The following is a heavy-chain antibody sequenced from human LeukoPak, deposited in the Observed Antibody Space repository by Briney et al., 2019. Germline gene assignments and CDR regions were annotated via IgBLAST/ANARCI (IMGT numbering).Heavy chain of an antibody. D-gene: IGHD3-22*01. CDR1: GFTVSSNY. CDR2: IKSKTDGGTT. CDR3: TTEFVRYYYDSSGYYGFDY. Sequence: GGSLRLSCAASGFTVSSNYMSWVRQAPGKGLEWVGRIKSKTDGGTTDYAAPVKGRFTISRDDSKNTLYLQMNSLKTEDTAVYYCTTEFVRYYYDSSGYYGFDYWGQGTLVTASS. V-gene: IGHV3-15*01. J-gene: IGHJ4*02.